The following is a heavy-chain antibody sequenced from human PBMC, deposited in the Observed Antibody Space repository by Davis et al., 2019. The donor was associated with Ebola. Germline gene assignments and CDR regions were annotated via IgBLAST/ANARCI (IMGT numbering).Heavy chain of an antibody. CDR2: IRSKANSYAT. Sequence: GESLKISCAASGFTFSGSAMHWVRQASGKGLEWVGRIRSKANSYATAYAASVKGRFTISRDDSKNTAYLQMNSLKTEDTAVYYCNCVVVPAAIGVGGDYYGMDVWGQGTTVTVSS. D-gene: IGHD2-2*02. CDR1: GFTFSGSA. V-gene: IGHV3-73*01. J-gene: IGHJ6*02. CDR3: NCVVVPAAIGVGGDYYGMDV.